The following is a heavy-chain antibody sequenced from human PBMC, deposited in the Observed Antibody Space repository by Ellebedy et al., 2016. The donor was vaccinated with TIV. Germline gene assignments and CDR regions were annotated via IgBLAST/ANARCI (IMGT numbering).Heavy chain of an antibody. CDR1: GFTFSSYA. V-gene: IGHV3-23*01. J-gene: IGHJ4*02. D-gene: IGHD3-10*01. Sequence: GGSLRLSXAASGFTFSSYAMSWVRQARGKGLEWVSAISGSGGSTYYADSVKGRFTISRDNSKNTLYLQMNSLRAEDTAVYYCSKDWVGDDAVLPYLYYWGQGTLVTVSS. CDR3: SKDWVGDDAVLPYLYY. CDR2: ISGSGGST.